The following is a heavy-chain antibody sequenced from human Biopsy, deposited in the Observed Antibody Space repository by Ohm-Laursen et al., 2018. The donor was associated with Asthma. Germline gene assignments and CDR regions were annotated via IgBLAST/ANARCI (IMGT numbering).Heavy chain of an antibody. Sequence: ASSVKVSCKPLGGTFNTYVIGWVRQAPGQGLEWMGGINSVFGTTTYPQKFQDRVTITADDSTSTVYMELSSLRSEDTAVYYCARKAGSCISRTCYSLDFWGQGTLATVSS. J-gene: IGHJ4*02. CDR1: GGTFNTYV. CDR2: INSVFGTT. CDR3: ARKAGSCISRTCYSLDF. D-gene: IGHD2-2*01. V-gene: IGHV1-69*01.